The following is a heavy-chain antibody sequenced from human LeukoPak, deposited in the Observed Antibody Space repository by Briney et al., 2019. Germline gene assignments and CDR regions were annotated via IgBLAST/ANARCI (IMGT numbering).Heavy chain of an antibody. J-gene: IGHJ3*02. CDR3: ASRSQTGAFDI. V-gene: IGHV5-51*01. CDR2: IYPGDSDA. CDR1: GYSFTNYW. D-gene: IGHD2-15*01. Sequence: GESLKISCKGSGYSFTNYWIAWVRQMPEKGLEWMGVIYPGDSDARYSPSFQGQVTISADKSISTAYLQWSSLKASDTAMCYCASRSQTGAFDIWGQGTLVTVSS.